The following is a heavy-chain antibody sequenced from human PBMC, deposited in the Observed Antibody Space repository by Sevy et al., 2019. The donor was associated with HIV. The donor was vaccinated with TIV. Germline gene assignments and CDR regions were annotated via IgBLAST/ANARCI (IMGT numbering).Heavy chain of an antibody. D-gene: IGHD5-18*01. Sequence: SETLSLTCTVSGGSISSYYWSWIRQPPGKGLEWIGYIYYSGSTNYNPSLKSRVTISVDTSKNQFSLKLSSVTAADTAGYYCARRIQLPGGWFDPWGQGTLVTVSS. CDR2: IYYSGST. V-gene: IGHV4-59*13. CDR1: GGSISSYY. J-gene: IGHJ5*02. CDR3: ARRIQLPGGWFDP.